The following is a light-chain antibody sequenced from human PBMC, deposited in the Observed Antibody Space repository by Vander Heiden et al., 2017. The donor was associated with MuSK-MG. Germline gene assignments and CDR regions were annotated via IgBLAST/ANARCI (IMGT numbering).Light chain of an antibody. CDR2: AS. CDR3: LQYNTSPFT. Sequence: IQMTQSPSSLSASVGDTVTITCRASQGIKSDLSWFQQKRGMAPKRLIYASRLQSEVPSRFRGSGSGTEFTLIIHSLQPEDFATYYCLQYNTSPFTLGQGTKLEIK. J-gene: IGKJ2*01. V-gene: IGKV1-17*01. CDR1: QGIKSD.